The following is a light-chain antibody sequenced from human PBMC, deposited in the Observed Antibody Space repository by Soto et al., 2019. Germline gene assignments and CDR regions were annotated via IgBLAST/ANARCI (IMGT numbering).Light chain of an antibody. Sequence: QSALTQPASVSGSPGQSITIACTGTSSDVGSYNLVSWYQQRPGKAPKLIIYEGSKRPSGVSIRFSASKSGNTASLTISGLPAEDESDYYCCSYARRGTYVFGTGTKVTVL. V-gene: IGLV2-23*01. CDR2: EGS. CDR1: SSDVGSYNL. CDR3: CSYARRGTYV. J-gene: IGLJ1*01.